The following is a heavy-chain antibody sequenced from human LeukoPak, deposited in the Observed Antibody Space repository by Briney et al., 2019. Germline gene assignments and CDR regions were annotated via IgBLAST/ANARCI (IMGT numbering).Heavy chain of an antibody. CDR3: ARALVQLERRVRPRAKYYFDY. V-gene: IGHV4-34*01. D-gene: IGHD1-1*01. CDR2: INHSGST. CDR1: GGSFSGYY. Sequence: SETLSLTCAVYGGSFSGYYWSWIRQPPGKGLEWIGEINHSGSTNYNPSLKSRVTILVDTSKNQFSLKLSSVTAADTAVYYCARALVQLERRVRPRAKYYFDYWGQGTLVTVSS. J-gene: IGHJ4*02.